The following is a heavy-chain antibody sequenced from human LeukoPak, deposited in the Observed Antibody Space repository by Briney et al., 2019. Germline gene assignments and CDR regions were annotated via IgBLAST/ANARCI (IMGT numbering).Heavy chain of an antibody. D-gene: IGHD3-3*01. J-gene: IGHJ5*02. CDR2: IYYSGST. Sequence: PSETLSLTCTVSGGSISSYYWSWIRQPPGKGLEWIGYIYYSGSTNYNPSLKSRVTISVDTSKNQFSLKLSSVTAADTAVYYCARDQYYDFWSGYWDNWFDPWGQGTLVTVSS. CDR1: GGSISSYY. CDR3: ARDQYYDFWSGYWDNWFDP. V-gene: IGHV4-59*01.